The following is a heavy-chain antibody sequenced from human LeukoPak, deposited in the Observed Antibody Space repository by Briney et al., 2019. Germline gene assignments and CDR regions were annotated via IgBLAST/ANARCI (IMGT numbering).Heavy chain of an antibody. CDR3: VGSPTYYYMDV. Sequence: GGSLRLSCAASGSTFRNHAIHWVRQAPGKGLEWVTVISHDGGNAYYRDSVKGRFTISRDNSKNNVLLQMDSLSPDDTAVYYCVGSPTYYYMDVWGKGTTVTVSS. D-gene: IGHD3-10*01. J-gene: IGHJ6*03. CDR1: GSTFRNHA. V-gene: IGHV3-30*04. CDR2: ISHDGGNA.